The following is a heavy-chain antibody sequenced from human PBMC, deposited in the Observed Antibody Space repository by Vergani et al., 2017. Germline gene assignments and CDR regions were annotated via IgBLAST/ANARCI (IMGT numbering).Heavy chain of an antibody. D-gene: IGHD3-3*01. V-gene: IGHV3-74*01. CDR3: ARALKFRFGVVWENWFDP. CDR1: GFTFNEYW. J-gene: IGHJ5*02. CDR2: MNGDGDTI. Sequence: EVELVESGGGLVQPGGSLRLSCAASGFTFNEYWMHWARQVPGKGLVWVSGMNGDGDTISYADSVKGRFTISRDNAKNTLFLQMNSLRAEDTAVYYCARALKFRFGVVWENWFDPWGQGTLVTVSS.